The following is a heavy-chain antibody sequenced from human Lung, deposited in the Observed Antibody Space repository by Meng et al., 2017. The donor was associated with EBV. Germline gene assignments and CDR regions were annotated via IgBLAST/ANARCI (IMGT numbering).Heavy chain of an antibody. D-gene: IGHD3-3*01. CDR2: IYFSGST. Sequence: QGRLQDPGPGLVKPSQTLSLTCTVSGGSISSTGYYWSWIRQHPGKGLEWIGYIYFSGSTYYNPSLKSRITISVDTSNNQFSLKLSSVTAADTAVYYCARDSPVGGGHPPNCFDPWGQGTLVTVSS. V-gene: IGHV4-31*03. J-gene: IGHJ5*02. CDR3: ARDSPVGGGHPPNCFDP. CDR1: GGSISSTGYY.